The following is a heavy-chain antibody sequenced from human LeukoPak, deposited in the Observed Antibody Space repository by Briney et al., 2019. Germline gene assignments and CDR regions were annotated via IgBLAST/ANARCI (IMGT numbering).Heavy chain of an antibody. CDR1: GGSISSSNW. CDR3: ARDGYDFWSGYQGFDY. Sequence: SGTLSLTCAVSGGSISSSNWWSWVRQPPGKGLEWIGEIYHSGSTNYNPSLKSRVTISVDKSKNQSSLKLSSVTAADTAVYYCARDGYDFWSGYQGFDYWGQGTLVTVSS. CDR2: IYHSGST. D-gene: IGHD3-3*01. V-gene: IGHV4-4*02. J-gene: IGHJ4*02.